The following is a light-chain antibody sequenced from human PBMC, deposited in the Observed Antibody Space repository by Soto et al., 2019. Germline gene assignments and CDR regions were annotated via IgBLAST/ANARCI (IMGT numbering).Light chain of an antibody. V-gene: IGKV1-5*01. CDR1: QTIDSW. Sequence: DIQMTQSPSILSASVGDSVTITCRASQTIDSWVAWYQQKPGKAPKLLVYDATSLESGVSSRFSGSGYGTEFTLSINNLHPDDFATYYCQQYNRLITFGQGTRREIK. J-gene: IGKJ5*01. CDR3: QQYNRLIT. CDR2: DAT.